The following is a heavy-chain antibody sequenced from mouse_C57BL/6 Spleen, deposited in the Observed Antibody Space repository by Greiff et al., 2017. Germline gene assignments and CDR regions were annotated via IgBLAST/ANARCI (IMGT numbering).Heavy chain of an antibody. J-gene: IGHJ3*01. CDR3: ARKEVYYYGSKAY. CDR1: GYAFSSSW. D-gene: IGHD1-1*01. V-gene: IGHV1-82*01. CDR2: IYPGDGDT. Sequence: QVQLQQSGPELVKPGASVKISCKASGYAFSSSWMNWVKQRPGKGLEWIGRIYPGDGDTNYNGKFKGKATLTADTSSSTAYMQLSSLTSEDSAVYFCARKEVYYYGSKAYGGQGTLVTVSA.